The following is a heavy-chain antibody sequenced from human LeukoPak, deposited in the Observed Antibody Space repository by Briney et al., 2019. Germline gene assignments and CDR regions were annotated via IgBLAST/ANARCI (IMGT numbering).Heavy chain of an antibody. CDR3: AREMGVGSTMGYFYY. D-gene: IGHD1-26*01. CDR2: MNPNSGNT. CDR1: GYTFTSYD. V-gene: IGHV1-8*01. Sequence: EASVKVSCKASGYTFTSYDINWVRQATGQGLEWMGWMNPNSGNTGYAQKFQGRVTMTRDMSTSTVYMELSSLTSEDTAVYYCAREMGVGSTMGYFYYWGQGTLVTVSS. J-gene: IGHJ4*02.